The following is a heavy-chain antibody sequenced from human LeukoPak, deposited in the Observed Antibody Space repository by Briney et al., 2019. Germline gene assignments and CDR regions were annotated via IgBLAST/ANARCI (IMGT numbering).Heavy chain of an antibody. CDR1: EFTFSSYA. V-gene: IGHV3-23*01. CDR3: AKDRDYYDSSGSW. CDR2: ISGSGGST. D-gene: IGHD3-22*01. J-gene: IGHJ4*02. Sequence: GGSLRLSCAASEFTFSSYAMSWVRQAPGKGLEWVSAISGSGGSTYYADSVKGRFTISRDNSKNTLYLQMNSLRAEDTAVYYCAKDRDYYDSSGSWWGQGTLVTVSS.